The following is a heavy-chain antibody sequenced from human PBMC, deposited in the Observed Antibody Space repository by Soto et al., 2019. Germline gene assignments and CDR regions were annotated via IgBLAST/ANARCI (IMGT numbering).Heavy chain of an antibody. CDR2: ISGGGGST. Sequence: PGGSLRLSCAASGFTFFNYAMTWVRQAPGKGLEWISGISGGGGSTYYADSVKGRVTISRDNSKNTLYLQINSLRAEDTAVYYCAKPILYCSGTSCYSDFDYWGQGTLVTVSS. CDR3: AKPILYCSGTSCYSDFDY. D-gene: IGHD2-2*01. J-gene: IGHJ4*02. CDR1: GFTFFNYA. V-gene: IGHV3-23*01.